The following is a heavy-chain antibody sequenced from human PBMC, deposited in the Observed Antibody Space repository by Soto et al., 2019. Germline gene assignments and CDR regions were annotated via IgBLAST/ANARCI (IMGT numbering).Heavy chain of an antibody. Sequence: GGSMRLYSAASGFSFSHASMNWVCQAPGGGLEWVGRIKSKTDGGTIDYAAPMKGRFTISRDDSKNTLYLQKNSLKTEDTALYYFTIVRSRLGAFLIRGQRTMVTGS. CDR3: TIVRSRLGAFLI. CDR1: GFSFSHAS. V-gene: IGHV3-15*07. J-gene: IGHJ3*02. D-gene: IGHD3-16*01. CDR2: IKSKTDGGTI.